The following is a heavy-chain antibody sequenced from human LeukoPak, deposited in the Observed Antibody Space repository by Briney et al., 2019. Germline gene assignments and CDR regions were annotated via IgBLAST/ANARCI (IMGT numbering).Heavy chain of an antibody. CDR1: GGSFSGDY. CDR2: INHSGST. V-gene: IGHV4-34*01. CDR3: ARGGEGDSGYDLYAY. J-gene: IGHJ4*02. D-gene: IGHD5-12*01. Sequence: SETLSLTCAVYGGSFSGDYWSWIRQPPGKGLEWIGQINHSGSTYYNPSLKSRVTISVDTSKNQFSLKLSSVTAADTAVYYCARGGEGDSGYDLYAYWGQGTLVTVSS.